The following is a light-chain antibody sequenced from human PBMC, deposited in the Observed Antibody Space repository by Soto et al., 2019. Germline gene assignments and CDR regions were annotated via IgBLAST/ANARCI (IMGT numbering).Light chain of an antibody. CDR2: DVS. CDR1: SSDVGGYNY. CDR3: CSYTSSSTLVV. Sequence: QSALTQPASVSGSPGQLITISCSGTSSDVGGYNYVSWYQQHPGKAPKLMIYDVSNRPSGVSNRFSGSKSGNTASLTISGLQAEDEADYYCCSYTSSSTLVVFGGGTKVTVL. V-gene: IGLV2-14*01. J-gene: IGLJ2*01.